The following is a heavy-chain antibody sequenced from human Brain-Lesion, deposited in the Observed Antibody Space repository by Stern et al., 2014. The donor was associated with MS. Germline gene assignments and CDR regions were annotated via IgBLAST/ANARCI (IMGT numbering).Heavy chain of an antibody. CDR1: GGSISSGSYY. V-gene: IGHV4-61*02. Sequence: QVQLVQSGPGLVKPSQTLSLTCSVSGGSISSGSYYWNWIRPPAGKGLEWIGRIYARGSTNYSPSLKSRVFISGDTSKNQFSLKLSSVTAADAAMYYCVRETGGYTYGDTDFFDFWGQGTLVTVSS. D-gene: IGHD5-18*01. J-gene: IGHJ4*02. CDR2: IYARGST. CDR3: VRETGGYTYGDTDFFDF.